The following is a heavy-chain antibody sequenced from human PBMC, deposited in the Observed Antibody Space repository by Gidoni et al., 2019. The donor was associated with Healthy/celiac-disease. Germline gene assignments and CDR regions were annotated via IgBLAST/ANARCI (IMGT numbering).Heavy chain of an antibody. V-gene: IGHV1-3*01. CDR1: GYTFTSSA. CDR2: INAGNGNT. D-gene: IGHD6-13*01. J-gene: IGHJ6*02. Sequence: QVQLVQSGAEVKKPGASVKVSCKASGYTFTSSAMPWVRQAPGQRLEWMGWINAGNGNTKYSQKFQGRVTITRDKSASTAYMELSSLRSEDTAVYYCAREAGIAAAAYYYYGMDVWGQGTTVTVSS. CDR3: AREAGIAAAAYYYYGMDV.